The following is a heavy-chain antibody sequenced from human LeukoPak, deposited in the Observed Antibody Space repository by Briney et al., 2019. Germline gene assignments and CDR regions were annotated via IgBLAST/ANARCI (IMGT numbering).Heavy chain of an antibody. CDR3: ARGPGGPGQRTNEALDY. CDR2: IYASGST. D-gene: IGHD1-1*01. Sequence: SETLSLTCTISGDSISSSYWSWIRQPAGEGLEWIGRIYASGSTDYNPSLKSRVTMSVDMSKNQFSLQVTSVTAADTAVYYCARGPGGPGQRTNEALDYWGQRTLLTVSS. J-gene: IGHJ4*02. CDR1: GDSISSSY. V-gene: IGHV4-4*07.